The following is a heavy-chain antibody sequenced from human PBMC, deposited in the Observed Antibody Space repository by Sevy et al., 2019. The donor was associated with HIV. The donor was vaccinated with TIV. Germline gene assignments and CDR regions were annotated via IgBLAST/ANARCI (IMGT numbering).Heavy chain of an antibody. CDR2: IYPGDSDT. Sequence: GESLKISCKGSGYNFAIYWIGWVRQMPGKGLEWMGIIYPGDSDTTYSPSFQGQVTISVDKSINTAYLQWSSPKASDTAMYYCARNVPPTAMIRGNFYYMDVWGKGTTVTVSS. D-gene: IGHD3-10*01. V-gene: IGHV5-51*01. CDR1: GYNFAIYW. CDR3: ARNVPPTAMIRGNFYYMDV. J-gene: IGHJ6*03.